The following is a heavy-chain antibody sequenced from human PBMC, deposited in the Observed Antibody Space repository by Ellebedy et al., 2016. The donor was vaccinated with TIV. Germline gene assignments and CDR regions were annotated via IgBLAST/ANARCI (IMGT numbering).Heavy chain of an antibody. D-gene: IGHD7-27*01. CDR3: ATSSRAWGFDAFDI. V-gene: IGHV3-53*01. CDR2: IRESGDT. CDR1: RGTVTNTR. J-gene: IGHJ3*02. Sequence: GESLKISCAASRGTVTNTRMGWVRQAPGKGLEWVSVIRESGDTSNAESVRGRFTISRDNSKNTLDLQMNSLRAEDTAVYYCATSSRAWGFDAFDIWGPGTMVTVSS.